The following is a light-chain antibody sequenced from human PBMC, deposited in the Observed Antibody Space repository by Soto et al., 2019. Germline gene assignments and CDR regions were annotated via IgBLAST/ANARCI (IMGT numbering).Light chain of an antibody. CDR2: RNN. CDR1: SSNIGSNY. J-gene: IGLJ1*01. V-gene: IGLV1-47*01. CDR3: AAWDDSLGYV. Sequence: QSVLTQPPSASGTPGQRVTISCCGSSSNIGSNYVYWYQQLPGTAPKLLIYRNNQRPSGVPDRFSGSKSGTSASLAISGLRSEDEADYYCAAWDDSLGYVFGTGTKVTVL.